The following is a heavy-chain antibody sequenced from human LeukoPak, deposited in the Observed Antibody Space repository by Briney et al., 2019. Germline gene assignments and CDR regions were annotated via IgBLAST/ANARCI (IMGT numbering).Heavy chain of an antibody. D-gene: IGHD3-16*01. CDR3: ARDVGDFYNNNWAFDY. CDR1: GYSFTDYW. Sequence: ASVKVSCKASGYSFTDYWMHWVRQAPGQGLEWMGWINPNNGGTNYAQKFQGRVTVTRDTSIFTAYMELSALRSDDTAVYYCARDVGDFYNNNWAFDYWGQGTLVTVSS. V-gene: IGHV1-2*02. J-gene: IGHJ4*02. CDR2: INPNNGGT.